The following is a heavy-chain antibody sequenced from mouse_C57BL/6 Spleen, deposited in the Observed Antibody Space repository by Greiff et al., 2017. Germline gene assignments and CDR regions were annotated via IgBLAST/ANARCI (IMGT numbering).Heavy chain of an antibody. CDR3: ASRYDYDGVYFDY. V-gene: IGHV5-6*01. Sequence: EVQRVESGGDLVKPGGSLKLSCAASGFTFSSYGMSWVRQTPDKRLEWVATISSGGSYTYYPDSVKGRFTISRDNAKNTLYLQMSSLKSEDTAMYYCASRYDYDGVYFDYWGQGTTLTVSS. J-gene: IGHJ2*01. CDR1: GFTFSSYG. CDR2: ISSGGSYT. D-gene: IGHD2-4*01.